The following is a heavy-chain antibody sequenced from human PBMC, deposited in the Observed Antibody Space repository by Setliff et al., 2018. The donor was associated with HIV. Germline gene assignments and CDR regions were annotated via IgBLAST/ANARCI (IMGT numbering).Heavy chain of an antibody. D-gene: IGHD6-13*01. CDR2: IIHSGGT. J-gene: IGHJ4*02. CDR1: GGSFSGYY. Sequence: SETLSLTCAVYGGSFSGYYWTWIRQPPGRGLEWIGEIIHSGGTNYNRSLKSRVTISVDTSKNQFSLKLSSVTAADTAVYFCARKGSSSRSQEYYYDFWGQGTLVTVSS. CDR3: ARKGSSSRSQEYYYDF. V-gene: IGHV4-34*12.